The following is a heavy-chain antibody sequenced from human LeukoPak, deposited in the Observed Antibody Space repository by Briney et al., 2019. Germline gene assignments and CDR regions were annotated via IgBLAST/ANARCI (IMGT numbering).Heavy chain of an antibody. CDR2: IFPGDCDT. V-gene: IGHV5-51*01. CDR3: ARQDYYDSSGYYPYYFDY. CDR1: GYSFTSYW. J-gene: IGHJ4*02. Sequence: GESLHISCKGSGYSFTSYWIGWVRQMPGKGLELMGIIFPGDCDTRYSPSFQGQVTISADKSISTAYLQWTSLKASDTAMYYCARQDYYDSSGYYPYYFDYWGQGTLVTVSS. D-gene: IGHD3-22*01.